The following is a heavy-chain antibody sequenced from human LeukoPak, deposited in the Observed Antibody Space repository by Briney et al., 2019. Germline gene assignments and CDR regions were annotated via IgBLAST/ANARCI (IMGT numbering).Heavy chain of an antibody. J-gene: IGHJ4*02. CDR3: AKRFGANAYYFDY. CDR1: GFTFSSYA. D-gene: IGHD4/OR15-4a*01. V-gene: IGHV3-23*01. CDR2: ISGSGGST. Sequence: GGSLRLSCAASGFTFSSYAMSWVRQAPGKGLEWVSTISGSGGSTYYADSVKGRFTISRDNSKNTLYLQMNSPRAEDTAVYYCAKRFGANAYYFDYWGQGTLVTVSS.